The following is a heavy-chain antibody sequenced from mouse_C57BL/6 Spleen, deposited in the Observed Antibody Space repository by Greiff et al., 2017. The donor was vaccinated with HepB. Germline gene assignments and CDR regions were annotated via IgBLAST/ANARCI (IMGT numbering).Heavy chain of an antibody. CDR1: GFTFSSYA. D-gene: IGHD2-3*01. J-gene: IGHJ4*01. V-gene: IGHV5-4*01. CDR2: ISDGGSYT. Sequence: EVKVVESGGGLVKPGGSLKLSCAASGFTFSSYAMSWVRQTPEKRLEWVATISDGGSYTYYPDYVKGRFTISRDNAKNNLYLQMSHLKSEDTAMYYCARDLVMGGYYVNAMDYWGQGTSVTVSS. CDR3: ARDLVMGGYYVNAMDY.